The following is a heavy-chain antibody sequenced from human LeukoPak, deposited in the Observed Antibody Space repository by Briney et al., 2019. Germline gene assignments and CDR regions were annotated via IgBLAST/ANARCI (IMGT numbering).Heavy chain of an antibody. CDR3: AKARAGMYSSGWYSDAFDI. Sequence: GGSLGLSCAASGFTFSSYAMSWVRQAPGKGLEWVSAISGSGGSTYYADSVKGRFTISRDNSKNTLYLQMNSLRAEDTAVYYCAKARAGMYSSGWYSDAFDIWGQGTMVTVSS. CDR2: ISGSGGST. D-gene: IGHD6-19*01. J-gene: IGHJ3*02. CDR1: GFTFSSYA. V-gene: IGHV3-23*01.